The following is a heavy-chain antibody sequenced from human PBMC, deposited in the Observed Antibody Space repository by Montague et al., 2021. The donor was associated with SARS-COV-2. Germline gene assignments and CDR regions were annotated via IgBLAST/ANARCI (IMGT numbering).Heavy chain of an antibody. CDR3: ARGRGTALFRRVYFGMDV. CDR1: GGSFSGYY. V-gene: IGHV4-34*01. CDR2: INHSGST. J-gene: IGHJ6*02. Sequence: SETLSLTCAVYGGSFSGYYWSWIRQPPGKGLEWIGEINHSGSTNSNPSLKSRVTISVDTSKNKFSLKLSSVTAADTAVYYCARGRGTALFRRVYFGMDVWGQGTTVTVSS. D-gene: IGHD1-1*01.